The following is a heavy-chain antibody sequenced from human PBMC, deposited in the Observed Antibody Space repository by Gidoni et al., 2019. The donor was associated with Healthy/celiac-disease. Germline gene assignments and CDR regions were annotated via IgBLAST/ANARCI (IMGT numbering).Heavy chain of an antibody. CDR3: ARVGYYDSSGRRFDP. CDR1: GGTCSSYA. Sequence: QVQLVQSGAEVQKPGSSVKGSCKASGGTCSSYAVSWVRQAPGQGLEWMGGIIPIFGTANDAQKFQGRFTITADESPSTAYMALSSLRSEDTAVYYCARVGYYDSSGRRFDPWGQGTLVPVSS. J-gene: IGHJ5*02. CDR2: IIPIFGTA. V-gene: IGHV1-69*01. D-gene: IGHD3-22*01.